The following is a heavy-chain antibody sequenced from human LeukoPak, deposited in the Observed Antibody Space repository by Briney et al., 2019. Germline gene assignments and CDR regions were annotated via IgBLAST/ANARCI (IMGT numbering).Heavy chain of an antibody. CDR1: GYTFTGYY. Sequence: ASVKVSCKASGYTFTGYYMHWVRQAPGQGLEWMGWINPNSGGTNYAQKFQGRVTMTRDTSISTAYMELSRLRSDDTAVYYCARGRQITMVRGVPHNWFDPWGQGTLVTVSS. CDR2: INPNSGGT. D-gene: IGHD3-10*01. J-gene: IGHJ5*02. V-gene: IGHV1-2*02. CDR3: ARGRQITMVRGVPHNWFDP.